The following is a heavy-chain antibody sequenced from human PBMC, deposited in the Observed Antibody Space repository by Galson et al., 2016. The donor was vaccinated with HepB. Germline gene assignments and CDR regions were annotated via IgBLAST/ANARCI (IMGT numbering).Heavy chain of an antibody. D-gene: IGHD2-2*01. Sequence: LRLSCAASGFPFRNYGMTWVRQAPGKGLEVVSSISRSGDSTDYADSVKGRFTISRDNSKNTLSLQMNSLTADDTAIYYCVQGSTAPAVWGKGTTVTVPS. J-gene: IGHJ6*04. CDR2: ISRSGDST. CDR1: GFPFRNYG. CDR3: VQGSTAPAV. V-gene: IGHV3-23*01.